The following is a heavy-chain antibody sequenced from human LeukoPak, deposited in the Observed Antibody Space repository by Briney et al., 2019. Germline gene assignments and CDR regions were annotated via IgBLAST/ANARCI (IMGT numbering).Heavy chain of an antibody. J-gene: IGHJ6*03. V-gene: IGHV3-23*01. Sequence: GGSLRLSCAASGFTFSSYAMSGVRQAPGKGLEGVSDISGSGGSTYYADSVKGRFTISRDNSKNTLYQQMNRRRAEDTAVYNCAKTPYDRSGPEEYYYYYLDVWGKRATVTVSS. D-gene: IGHD3-22*01. CDR1: GFTFSSYA. CDR2: ISGSGGST. CDR3: AKTPYDRSGPEEYYYYYLDV.